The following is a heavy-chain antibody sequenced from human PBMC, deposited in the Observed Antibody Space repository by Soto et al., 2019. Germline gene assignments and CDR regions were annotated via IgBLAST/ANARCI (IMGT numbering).Heavy chain of an antibody. CDR1: GGSISSGGYY. Sequence: PSETLSLTCTVSGGSISSGGYYWSWIRQHPGKGLEWIGYIYYSGSTYYNPSLKSRVTISVDTSKNQFSLKLSSVTAADTAVYYCARSYYYDSSGSQNKALFDYWGQGTLVTVSS. J-gene: IGHJ4*02. V-gene: IGHV4-31*03. CDR3: ARSYYYDSSGSQNKALFDY. CDR2: IYYSGST. D-gene: IGHD3-22*01.